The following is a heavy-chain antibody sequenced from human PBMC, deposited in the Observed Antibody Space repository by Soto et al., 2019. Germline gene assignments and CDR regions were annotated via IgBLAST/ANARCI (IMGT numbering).Heavy chain of an antibody. CDR3: AGGSKYYYGMDV. Sequence: QMQLVQSGPEVKKPGTSVKVSCKASGFTFTSSAVQWVRQARGHRLEWIGWIVVGSGNTNYAQKFHERVTITRDMSTSTAYMELSSLRSEDTAVYYCAGGSKYYYGMDVWGQGTTVTVSS. V-gene: IGHV1-58*01. CDR2: IVVGSGNT. CDR1: GFTFTSSA. J-gene: IGHJ6*02. D-gene: IGHD4-4*01.